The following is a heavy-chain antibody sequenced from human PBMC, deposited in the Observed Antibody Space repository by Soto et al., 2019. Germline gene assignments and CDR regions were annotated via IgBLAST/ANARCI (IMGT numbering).Heavy chain of an antibody. D-gene: IGHD3-3*01. CDR3: TRGMGDYWSGYYPSYFDS. CDR2: IRSKTYGGTT. V-gene: IGHV3-49*04. CDR1: GTTFGDDT. J-gene: IGHJ4*02. Sequence: EGQLVESGGGLVQPGRSLRLSCTASGTTFGDDTVNWVRQAPGKGLEWVGYIRSKTYGGTTECAASVKDRFTISRDDSKSAAYLEMSSLKSEDTAVYYCTRGMGDYWSGYYPSYFDSWGQGTLVTVYS.